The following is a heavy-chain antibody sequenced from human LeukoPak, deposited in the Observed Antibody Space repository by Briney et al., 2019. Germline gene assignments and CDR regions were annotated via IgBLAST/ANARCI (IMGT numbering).Heavy chain of an antibody. D-gene: IGHD5-18*01. CDR2: INPSGGST. J-gene: IGHJ4*02. CDR1: GYTFTSYY. CDR3: ARDSWIQLWLRYYFDY. V-gene: IGHV1-46*01. Sequence: GASVKVSCKASGYTFTSYYMHWVRQAPGQGLEWMGIINPSGGSTSYAQKFQGRVTMTRDTSTSTVYMELSSLRSEDTAVYYCARDSWIQLWLRYYFDYWGQGTLVTVSS.